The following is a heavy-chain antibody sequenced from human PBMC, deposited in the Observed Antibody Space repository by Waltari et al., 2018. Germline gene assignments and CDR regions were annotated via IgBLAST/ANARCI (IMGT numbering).Heavy chain of an antibody. CDR1: GGSFSQDSYY. V-gene: IGHV4-39*01. CDR2: IYHTGST. CDR3: ARATRIMITFGGVIAFDP. Sequence: QLQLQESGPGLVKPSETLSLTCTVSGGSFSQDSYYWGGFRQPPGKGVEWIGSIYHTGSTYYNPSLKSRVTVSQDTPKNQFSLKLSSVTAADTALYYCARATRIMITFGGVIAFDPWGQGTLVTVSS. D-gene: IGHD3-16*02. J-gene: IGHJ5*02.